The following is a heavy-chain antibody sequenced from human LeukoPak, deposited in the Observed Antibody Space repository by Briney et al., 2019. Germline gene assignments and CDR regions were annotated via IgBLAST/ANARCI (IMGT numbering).Heavy chain of an antibody. Sequence: PGGSLRLSCAASGFTFSGYAMSWVRRAPGKGLEWVSTISGSGGSTYYADSVKGRFTISRDNSKNALYLQMNSLRAEDTAVYYCAKGYNSGWYYFDYWGQGTLVTVSS. V-gene: IGHV3-23*01. CDR1: GFTFSGYA. J-gene: IGHJ4*02. CDR3: AKGYNSGWYYFDY. D-gene: IGHD6-19*01. CDR2: ISGSGGST.